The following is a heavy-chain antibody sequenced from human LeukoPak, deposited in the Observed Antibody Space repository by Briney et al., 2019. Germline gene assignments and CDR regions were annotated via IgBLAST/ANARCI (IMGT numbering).Heavy chain of an antibody. CDR3: AKEYSSSWYGEFDY. J-gene: IGHJ4*02. CDR2: IRYDGSNK. V-gene: IGHV3-30*02. D-gene: IGHD6-13*01. Sequence: PGGSLRLSCAASGFTFSSYGMHWVRQAPGKGLEWVAFIRYDGSNKYYADSVKGRFTISRDNSKNTLYLQMNSLRAEDTAVYYCAKEYSSSWYGEFDYWGQGTLVTVSS. CDR1: GFTFSSYG.